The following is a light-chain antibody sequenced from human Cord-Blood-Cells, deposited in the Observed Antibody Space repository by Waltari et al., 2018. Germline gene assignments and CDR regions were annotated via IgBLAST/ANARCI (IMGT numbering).Light chain of an antibody. J-gene: IGLJ3*02. CDR3: AAWDDSLNGWV. CDR2: SNN. V-gene: IGLV1-44*01. CDR1: GSTIVINT. Sequence: QSVLTQPPSASGTPGQRATIPCSGRGSTIVINTLNWSQQPPGTAPKLLIYSNNQRPSGVPDRFSGSKSGTSASLAISGLQSEDEADYYCAAWDDSLNGWVFGGGTKLTVL.